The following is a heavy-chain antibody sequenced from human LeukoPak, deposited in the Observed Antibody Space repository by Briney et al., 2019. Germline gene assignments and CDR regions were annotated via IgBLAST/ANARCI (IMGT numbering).Heavy chain of an antibody. CDR1: GFILRSHA. CDR3: ARDLGAVTSNFDF. D-gene: IGHD6-19*01. Sequence: GGSLRLSCSASGFILRSHAMHWVRQAPGKGLEWVAVVWYDGSNKYYADSVKGRFTISRDNPKNTLYLQMNSLRAEDTAVYYCARDLGAVTSNFDFWGQGTLVTVSS. J-gene: IGHJ4*02. CDR2: VWYDGSNK. V-gene: IGHV3-33*08.